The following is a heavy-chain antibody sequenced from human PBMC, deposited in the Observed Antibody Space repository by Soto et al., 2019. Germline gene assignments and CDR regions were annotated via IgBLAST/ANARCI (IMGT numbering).Heavy chain of an antibody. J-gene: IGHJ4*02. V-gene: IGHV3-11*01. CDR2: ISGSGNIL. Sequence: LRLSCAASGFTFSDYYMSWIRQAPGKGLEWVSYISGSGNILYYADSVKGRFTISRDIGKNSLYLQMNSLRAEDTAVYYCARDLGYYDSSGYFDYWGQGTLVTVSS. D-gene: IGHD3-22*01. CDR3: ARDLGYYDSSGYFDY. CDR1: GFTFSDYY.